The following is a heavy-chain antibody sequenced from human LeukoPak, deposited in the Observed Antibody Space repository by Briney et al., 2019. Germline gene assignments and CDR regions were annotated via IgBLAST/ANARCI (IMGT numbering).Heavy chain of an antibody. V-gene: IGHV1-2*02. D-gene: IGHD2-21*02. CDR1: GYTFTDYY. Sequence: ASVKVSCKASGYTFTDYYMHWVRQAPGQGLEWMGGLNPNSGGTKNTQKFQGRVTMTRDTSISTAYMEVSRLRSDDTAVYYCVRAMYCGGDCYYYFDHWGPGTLVTVSS. CDR3: VRAMYCGGDCYYYFDH. CDR2: LNPNSGGT. J-gene: IGHJ4*02.